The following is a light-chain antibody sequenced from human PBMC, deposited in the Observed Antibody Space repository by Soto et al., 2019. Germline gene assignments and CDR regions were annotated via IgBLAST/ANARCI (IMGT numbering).Light chain of an antibody. V-gene: IGLV2-14*01. CDR1: SSDVGGYNY. Sequence: QSVLPQPVSVSGSPGQSITISCTGTSSDVGGYNYVSWYQQHPGKAPKLMIYEVSNRPSGISNRFSGSKSGNTASLTISGLQAEDEADYYCSSYKSSSTLTFGGGTKVTVL. J-gene: IGLJ2*01. CDR2: EVS. CDR3: SSYKSSSTLT.